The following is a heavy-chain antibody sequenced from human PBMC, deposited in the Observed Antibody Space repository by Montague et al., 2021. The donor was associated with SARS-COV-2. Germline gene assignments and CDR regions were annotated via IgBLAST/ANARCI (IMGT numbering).Heavy chain of an antibody. CDR1: GASITTYY. V-gene: IGHV4-59*01. J-gene: IGHJ4*02. Sequence: SQTLSLACSVSGASITTYYWRWIRQAPVKGLEWIAYIFHSGHTNYNPSLRSRVAISIDTSRDQFSLSLTSITAADTAVYYCARQPYLASAYYFDYWGLGTLVTVSS. D-gene: IGHD3-10*01. CDR3: ARQPYLASAYYFDY. CDR2: IFHSGHT.